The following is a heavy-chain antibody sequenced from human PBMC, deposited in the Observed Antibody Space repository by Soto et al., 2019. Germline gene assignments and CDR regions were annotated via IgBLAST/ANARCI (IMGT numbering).Heavy chain of an antibody. V-gene: IGHV1-46*01. Sequence: GASVKVSCKASGYTFTSYYMHWVRQAPGQGHERKRKINPSGGSTRYAQKLQSRFTNYRDNSKNTLYLQMYSLRADDSAVYYCASDPIHSLVYFDYWGQGTLVTVSS. J-gene: IGHJ4*02. CDR2: INPSGGST. D-gene: IGHD2-21*01. CDR1: GYTFTSYY. CDR3: ASDPIHSLVYFDY.